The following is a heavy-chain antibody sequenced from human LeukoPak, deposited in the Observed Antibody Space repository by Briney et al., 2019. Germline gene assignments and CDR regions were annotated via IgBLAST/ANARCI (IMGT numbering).Heavy chain of an antibody. Sequence: SVKVSCKASGGTFSSYAISWVRQAPGQGLEWMGGVIPIFGTANYAQKFQGRVTITADESTSTAYMELSSLRSEDTAVYYCARLRGPTITIFGVVPRWFDPWGQGTLVTVSS. CDR2: VIPIFGTA. J-gene: IGHJ5*02. CDR3: ARLRGPTITIFGVVPRWFDP. D-gene: IGHD3-3*01. CDR1: GGTFSSYA. V-gene: IGHV1-69*13.